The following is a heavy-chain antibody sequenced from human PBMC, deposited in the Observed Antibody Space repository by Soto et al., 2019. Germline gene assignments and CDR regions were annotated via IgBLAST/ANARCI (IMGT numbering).Heavy chain of an antibody. Sequence: QITLNASGPTVVRPTETLTLTCRFSGFSLTTSGVGVGWIRQSPGKAPEWLALIYWDDDKRYSASLKSRLTSTKDTSKNQVVLTVSDLDPTDTATYYCAHRVLRTVFGLVTTTAIYFDFWGQGPPVAVSS. CDR3: AHRVLRTVFGLVTTTAIYFDF. D-gene: IGHD3-3*01. CDR2: IYWDDDK. CDR1: GFSLTTSGVG. J-gene: IGHJ4*02. V-gene: IGHV2-5*02.